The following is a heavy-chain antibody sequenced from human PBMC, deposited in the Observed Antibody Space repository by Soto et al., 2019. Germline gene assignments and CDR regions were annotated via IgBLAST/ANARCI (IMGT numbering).Heavy chain of an antibody. CDR2: FSSSGGSGGTT. D-gene: IGHD6-13*01. Sequence: GGSLRLSCAASGFTFSSYAMSWVRQAPGKGLEWVSSFSSSGGSGGTTYYADSVKGRFTLSRDNSKNTLYLQMNSLRAEDTAVYYCAKDGAAAAGTLSYFDYWGREPWSPSPQ. CDR3: AKDGAAAAGTLSYFDY. J-gene: IGHJ4*02. V-gene: IGHV3-23*01. CDR1: GFTFSSYA.